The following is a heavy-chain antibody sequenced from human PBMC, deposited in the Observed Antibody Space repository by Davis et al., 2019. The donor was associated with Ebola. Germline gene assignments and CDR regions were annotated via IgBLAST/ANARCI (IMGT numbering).Heavy chain of an antibody. CDR2: ISGSSSTI. J-gene: IGHJ6*02. CDR1: GFTFSACS. Sequence: PGGSLRLSCAASGFTFSACSMNWVRQAPGKGLEWLSYISGSSSTIYYADSLKGRFTISRDNAKNSLYLQMNSLRDEDTAVYYCARDSGCSWDYYYNYGMDVWGQGTTVTVSS. D-gene: IGHD3-10*02. V-gene: IGHV3-48*02. CDR3: ARDSGCSWDYYYNYGMDV.